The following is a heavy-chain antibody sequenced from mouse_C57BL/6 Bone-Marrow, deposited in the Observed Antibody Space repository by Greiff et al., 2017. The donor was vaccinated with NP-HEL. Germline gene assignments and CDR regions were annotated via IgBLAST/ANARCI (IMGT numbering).Heavy chain of an antibody. CDR3: AREGGYDYGGAYAMDY. CDR1: GYTFTSYW. V-gene: IGHV1-50*01. J-gene: IGHJ4*01. Sequence: QVQLQQPGAELVKPGASVKLSCKASGYTFTSYWMQWVKQRPGQGLEWIGEIDPSDSYTNYIQKFKGKATLTVDTSSSTAYMQLSSLTSEDSAVYYCAREGGYDYGGAYAMDYWGQGTSVTVSS. D-gene: IGHD2-4*01. CDR2: IDPSDSYT.